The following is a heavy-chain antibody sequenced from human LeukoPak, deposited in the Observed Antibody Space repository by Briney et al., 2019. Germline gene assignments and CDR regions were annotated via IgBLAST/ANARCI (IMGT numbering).Heavy chain of an antibody. V-gene: IGHV3-30*01. CDR2: LAYDETFR. J-gene: IGHJ3*02. CDR3: AREADGFAI. CDR1: GFTFSRYT. Sequence: GGSLRLSCSASGFTFSRYTMHWVRQAPGKGLEWVALLAYDETFRYYADSVKGRFTISRDTAKATLDLQMNSLTTEDTALYYCAREADGFAIWGQGTMVTVSS.